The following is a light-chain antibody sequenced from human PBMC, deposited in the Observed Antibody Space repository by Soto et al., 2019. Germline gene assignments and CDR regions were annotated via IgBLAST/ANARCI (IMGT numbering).Light chain of an antibody. V-gene: IGLV2-14*01. CDR2: EVS. Sequence: QYALTQPASVSGSPGQSITISCTGTSSDVGGYDYVSWYQQYPGKAPKLMIYEVSSRPSGVSNRFSGSKSGNTASLTISGLQAEDEADYYCSSFGGTIRVFGGGTKLTVL. J-gene: IGLJ2*01. CDR1: SSDVGGYDY. CDR3: SSFGGTIRV.